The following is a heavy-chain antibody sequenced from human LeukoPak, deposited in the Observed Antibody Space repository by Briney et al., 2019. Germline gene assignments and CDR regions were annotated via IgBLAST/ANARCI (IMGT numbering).Heavy chain of an antibody. CDR3: TRMTTGHDY. V-gene: IGHV4-34*01. CDR2: INHSGYT. J-gene: IGHJ4*02. D-gene: IGHD4-17*01. Sequence: SETLSLTCAVSGVSFNDYYWSWVRQAPGKGLEWIGEINHSGYTNDSPSHKSRVTLSIDTSRKQFSLNLRSVTVADSGIYYCTRMTTGHDYWGQGTLVTVSS. CDR1: GVSFNDYY.